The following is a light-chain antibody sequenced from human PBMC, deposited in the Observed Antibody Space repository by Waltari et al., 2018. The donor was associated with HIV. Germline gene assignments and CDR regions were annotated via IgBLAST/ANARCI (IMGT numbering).Light chain of an antibody. J-gene: IGLJ2*01. CDR2: EVN. CDR3: TSYEGKNNLV. Sequence: QSALTQPPSASGSPGQSVTISCTGTSTDVPTYNYVSWYQQHPGEPPKILIYEVNKRPSGVPDRLSGAKSGNTASLTVSGLQADDEADYYCTSYEGKNNLVFGGGTKLTVL. CDR1: STDVPTYNY. V-gene: IGLV2-8*01.